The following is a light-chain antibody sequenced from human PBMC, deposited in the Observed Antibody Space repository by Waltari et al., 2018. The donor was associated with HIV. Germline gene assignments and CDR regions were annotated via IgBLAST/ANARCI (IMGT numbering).Light chain of an antibody. Sequence: QSALTQPASVSGSPGQSVTVSCSGSGKDLGAYDYVSWFQQHPDKAPQLIIFDVSKRPSGISDRFSASKSGNTASLTSSGLQPEDEADYFCCSYTSSDTWVFGGGTKVTVL. CDR1: GKDLGAYDY. J-gene: IGLJ3*02. CDR3: CSYTSSDTWV. CDR2: DVS. V-gene: IGLV2-14*03.